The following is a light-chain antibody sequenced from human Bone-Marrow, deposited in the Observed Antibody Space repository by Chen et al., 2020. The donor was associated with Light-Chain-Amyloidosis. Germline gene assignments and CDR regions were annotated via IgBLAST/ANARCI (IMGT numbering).Light chain of an antibody. Sequence: TQSPSTLSASVGDRVTITCRASQSISSWLAWFQQKPGKAPNLLIYKASSLESGVPSRFSGSGSGTEFTLTISSLQPDDFATYYCQQYNSYSLTFGGGTRVEIE. V-gene: IGKV1-5*03. CDR2: KAS. CDR1: QSISSW. J-gene: IGKJ4*01. CDR3: QQYNSYSLT.